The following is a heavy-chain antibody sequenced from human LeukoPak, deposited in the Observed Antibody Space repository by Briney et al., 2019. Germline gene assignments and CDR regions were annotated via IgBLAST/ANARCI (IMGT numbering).Heavy chain of an antibody. Sequence: SETLSLTCTVSGGSISSYYWSWIRQPPGKGLEWIGYIYYSGSTNYNPSLKSRVTISVDTSKNQFSLKLSSVTAADTAVYYCARDGRYSSGWYFDYWGQGTLVTVSS. CDR1: GGSISSYY. D-gene: IGHD6-19*01. J-gene: IGHJ4*02. V-gene: IGHV4-59*12. CDR3: ARDGRYSSGWYFDY. CDR2: IYYSGST.